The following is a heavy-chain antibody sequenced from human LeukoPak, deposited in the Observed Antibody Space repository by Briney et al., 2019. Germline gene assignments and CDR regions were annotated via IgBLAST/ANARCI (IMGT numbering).Heavy chain of an antibody. V-gene: IGHV3-11*01. CDR2: IDGSSSNM. D-gene: IGHD3-22*01. CDR3: VRAYTRGYSDDFDY. J-gene: IGHJ4*02. CDR1: GFFFSDYY. Sequence: GGPLRLSCAASGFFFSDYYMSWMRQAPGEGLEWGSYIDGSSSNMYYADSVKGRFTISRDNAKNSLYLQMNSLRGEDTAVYYCVRAYTRGYSDDFDYWGQGTLVTVSS.